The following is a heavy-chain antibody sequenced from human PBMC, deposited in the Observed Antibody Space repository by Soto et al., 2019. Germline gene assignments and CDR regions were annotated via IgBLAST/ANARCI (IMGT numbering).Heavy chain of an antibody. Sequence: SETLSLTCAVSSGSISSSNYWSWIRQPPGKGLEWIGYIYYSGSTYYNPSLKSRVTISVDTSKNQFSLKLSSVTAADTAVYYCAREVTSYDSSGYYLYFDYWGQGTLVTVSS. V-gene: IGHV4-30-4*01. J-gene: IGHJ4*02. CDR2: IYYSGST. CDR3: AREVTSYDSSGYYLYFDY. D-gene: IGHD3-22*01. CDR1: SGSISSSNY.